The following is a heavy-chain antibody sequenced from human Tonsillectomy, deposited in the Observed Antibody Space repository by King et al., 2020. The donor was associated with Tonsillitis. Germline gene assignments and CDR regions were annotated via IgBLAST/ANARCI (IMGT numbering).Heavy chain of an antibody. CDR1: GFTLSTFG. Sequence: VQLVESGGGVVQPGRSLRLSCVASGFTLSTFGMYWVRQTPGKGLEWVAVISYDGSFESYSDSVKGRFAISRDISKNTLYLQMNSLRADDTAVYYCARDALGRYFDFWGQGTLVTVSS. V-gene: IGHV3-33*01. J-gene: IGHJ4*02. CDR2: ISYDGSFE. D-gene: IGHD7-27*01. CDR3: ARDALGRYFDF.